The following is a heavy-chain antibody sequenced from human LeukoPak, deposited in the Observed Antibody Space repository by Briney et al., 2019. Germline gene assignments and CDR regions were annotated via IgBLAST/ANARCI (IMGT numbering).Heavy chain of an antibody. D-gene: IGHD2-2*01. CDR3: ARDRKLWVTSSKYYYMDV. CDR1: GFTFSSYW. V-gene: IGHV3-7*01. CDR2: IKQDGSEK. J-gene: IGHJ6*03. Sequence: QPGGSLRLSCAASGFTFSSYWMSWVRQAPGKGLEWVANIKQDGSEKYYVDSVKGRFTISRDNAKNSLYLQMNSLRAEDTAVYYCARDRKLWVTSSKYYYMDVWGKGTTVTVSS.